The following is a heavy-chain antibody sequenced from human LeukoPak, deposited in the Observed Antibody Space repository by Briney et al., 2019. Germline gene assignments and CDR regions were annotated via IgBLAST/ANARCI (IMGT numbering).Heavy chain of an antibody. V-gene: IGHV3-13*01. CDR3: AAATLESSGYIL. J-gene: IGHJ4*02. CDR2: IGTAGDT. D-gene: IGHD6-19*01. Sequence: GGSLRLSCAASGFTFSSYDMHWVRHATGKGLEWVSAIGTAGDTYYPGSVKGRFTISRENAKNSLYPQMNSLRAGDTAVYYCAAATLESSGYILWGQGTLVTVSS. CDR1: GFTFSSYD.